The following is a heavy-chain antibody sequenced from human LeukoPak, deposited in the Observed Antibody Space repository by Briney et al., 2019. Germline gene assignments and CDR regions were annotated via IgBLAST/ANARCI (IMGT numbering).Heavy chain of an antibody. V-gene: IGHV4-4*07. CDR2: IYTSGST. Sequence: SETLSLTCTVSGGSISSYYWSWIRQPAGKGLEWIGRIYTSGSTNYNPSLKSRVTMSVDTSKNQFSLKLSSVTAADTAVYYCARDILTGIVGATKAFDIWGQGTMVTVSS. J-gene: IGHJ3*02. D-gene: IGHD1-26*01. CDR3: ARDILTGIVGATKAFDI. CDR1: GGSISSYY.